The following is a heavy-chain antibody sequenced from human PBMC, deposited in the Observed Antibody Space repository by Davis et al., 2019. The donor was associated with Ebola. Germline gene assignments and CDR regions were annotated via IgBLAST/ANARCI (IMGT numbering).Heavy chain of an antibody. CDR2: MAIDGSDVK. V-gene: IGHV3-30*04. CDR1: GFTFSSYV. Sequence: PGGSLRLSCAASGFTFSSYVMHWVRQAPGKGLEWVAVMAIDGSDVKQYPDSVKGRFTISIDNSRNTVDLQMDSLRIDDTAVYYCAREGGLHTSGHCGCFDVWGQGTLVTVSS. D-gene: IGHD3-22*01. CDR3: AREGGLHTSGHCGCFDV. J-gene: IGHJ5*02.